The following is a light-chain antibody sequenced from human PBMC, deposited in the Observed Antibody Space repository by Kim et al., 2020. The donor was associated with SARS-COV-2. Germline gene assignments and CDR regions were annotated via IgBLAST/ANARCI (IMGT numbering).Light chain of an antibody. CDR2: GAS. J-gene: IGKJ1*01. Sequence: EIVLTQFPGTLSLSPGERATLSCRASQSVDSLFLAWYQQRPGQAPRLLIYGASDRATGIPDRFRGSGSGTDFTLTITSLEPEDFAVYYCQQSDISFRTFGQGTKVDIK. CDR3: QQSDISFRT. V-gene: IGKV3-20*01. CDR1: QSVDSLF.